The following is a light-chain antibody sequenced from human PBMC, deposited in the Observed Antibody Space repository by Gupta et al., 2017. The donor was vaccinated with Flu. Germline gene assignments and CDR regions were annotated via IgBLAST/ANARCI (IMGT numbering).Light chain of an antibody. Sequence: NCKSSQSVLYSSNNKNYLAWYQHKPGQPPKLLIYWASTRESGVPDRFRGSGSGTDFTLTISSLQAEDVAVYYCQQYYISLPTFGGGTKVEIK. CDR1: QSVLYSSNNKNY. V-gene: IGKV4-1*01. CDR2: WAS. CDR3: QQYYISLPT. J-gene: IGKJ4*01.